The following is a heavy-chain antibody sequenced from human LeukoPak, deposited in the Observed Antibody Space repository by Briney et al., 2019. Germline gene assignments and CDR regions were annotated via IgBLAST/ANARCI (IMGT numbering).Heavy chain of an antibody. CDR3: ARVVAVAGTLSNAFDI. CDR1: GGTFSSYA. Sequence: ASVKVSCKASGGTFSSYAISWVRQAPGQGLEWMGGIIPIFGTANYAQKFQGRVTITADESTSTAYMELSSLRSEDTAVHYCARVVAVAGTLSNAFDIWGQGTMVTVSS. V-gene: IGHV1-69*13. CDR2: IIPIFGTA. J-gene: IGHJ3*02. D-gene: IGHD6-19*01.